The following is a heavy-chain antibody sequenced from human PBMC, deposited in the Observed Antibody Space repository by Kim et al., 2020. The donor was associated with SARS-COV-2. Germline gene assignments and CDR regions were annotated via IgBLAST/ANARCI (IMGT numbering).Heavy chain of an antibody. CDR3: AREFAPGTTHYYGMDV. D-gene: IGHD1-1*01. V-gene: IGHV1-46*01. J-gene: IGHJ6*02. Sequence: KFQGRVTMTRDTSTSTVYMELSSLRSEDTAVYYCAREFAPGTTHYYGMDVWGQGTTVTVSS.